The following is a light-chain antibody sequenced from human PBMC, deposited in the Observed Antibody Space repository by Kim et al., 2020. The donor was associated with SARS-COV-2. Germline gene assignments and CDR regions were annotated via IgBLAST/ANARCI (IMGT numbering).Light chain of an antibody. Sequence: IQMTQSPSTLAASVGDRVTISCRASQYIGNYLAWYQHKPGKAPTLLVYAASSLEYGVPSRFSGSGSGTEFILTINSLQPDDFATYYCQHYNSYPYTFGQGTKLEI. CDR1: QYIGNY. J-gene: IGKJ2*01. CDR2: AAS. V-gene: IGKV1-5*03. CDR3: QHYNSYPYT.